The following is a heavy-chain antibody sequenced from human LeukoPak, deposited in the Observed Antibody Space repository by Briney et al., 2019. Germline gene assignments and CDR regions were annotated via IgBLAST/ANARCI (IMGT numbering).Heavy chain of an antibody. V-gene: IGHV4-39*01. D-gene: IGHD6-25*01. J-gene: IGHJ4*02. CDR1: GGSISPISSSTYY. CDR3: ARQLPTAAADTRGYFDY. CDR2: LFYGENT. Sequence: PSETLSLTCTVSGGSISPISSSTYYWGWTRQAPGKGLEWIGSLFYGENTHYNPFLKSRATLSVDASNNQFSLKLTSVTAADAAVYFCARQLPTAAADTRGYFDYWGQGTVVTVSS.